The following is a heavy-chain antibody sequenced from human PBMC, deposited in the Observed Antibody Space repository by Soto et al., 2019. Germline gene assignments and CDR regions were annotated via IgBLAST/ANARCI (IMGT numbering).Heavy chain of an antibody. V-gene: IGHV1-18*01. CDR1: GYTFTSYG. Sequence: QVQLVQSGGEVKKPGASVKVSCKASGYTFTSYGLSWVRQAPGQGLEWMGWISAYNGNTKYAQKLQGRVTMTTDTSTSTAYMELRSLRSDDTAVYYCTRDPPYLPLLDRLFDYWGQGTLVAVSS. CDR3: TRDPPYLPLLDRLFDY. D-gene: IGHD2-2*02. CDR2: ISAYNGNT. J-gene: IGHJ4*02.